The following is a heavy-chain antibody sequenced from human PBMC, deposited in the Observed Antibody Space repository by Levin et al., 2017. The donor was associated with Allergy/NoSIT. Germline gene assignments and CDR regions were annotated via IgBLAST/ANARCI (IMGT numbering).Heavy chain of an antibody. CDR1: GFTFSRSW. Sequence: LSLTCAASGFTFSRSWMSWVRLTPGKGLEWVATIKPDGSESYFVDSVKGRFTFSRDNAKNSVHLQMNSLSAEDTAIYYCTRDRAYTSFDYWGQGAQVTDSS. V-gene: IGHV3-7*01. D-gene: IGHD4-11*01. CDR3: TRDRAYTSFDY. CDR2: IKPDGSES. J-gene: IGHJ4*02.